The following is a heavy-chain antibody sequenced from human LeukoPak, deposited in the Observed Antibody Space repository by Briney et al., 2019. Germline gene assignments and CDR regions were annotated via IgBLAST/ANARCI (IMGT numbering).Heavy chain of an antibody. CDR1: GFTFSNAW. CDR3: TTDGVGTAMMEFDH. V-gene: IGHV3-15*01. J-gene: IGHJ4*02. Sequence: GGSLRLSCAASGFTFSNAWMSWVRQAPGKGLEWVGRIKSKTDGGTTDYAAPVKGRFTVSRDDSENTLYLQMQSLKTDDTAVYYCTTDGVGTAMMEFDHWGQGTLVTVST. CDR2: IKSKTDGGTT. D-gene: IGHD3-22*01.